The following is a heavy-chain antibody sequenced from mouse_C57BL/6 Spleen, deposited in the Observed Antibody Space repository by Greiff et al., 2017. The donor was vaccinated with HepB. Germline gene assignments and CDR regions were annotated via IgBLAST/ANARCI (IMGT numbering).Heavy chain of an antibody. CDR1: GYTFTSYW. Sequence: QVQLKQPGAELVKPGASVKMSCKASGYTFTSYWITWVKQRPGQGLEWIGDIYPGSGSTNYNEKFKSKATLTVDTSSSTAYMQLSSLTSEDSAVYYCARCTTVVAKDYWGQGTTLTVSS. CDR3: ARCTTVVAKDY. D-gene: IGHD1-1*01. J-gene: IGHJ2*01. V-gene: IGHV1-55*01. CDR2: IYPGSGST.